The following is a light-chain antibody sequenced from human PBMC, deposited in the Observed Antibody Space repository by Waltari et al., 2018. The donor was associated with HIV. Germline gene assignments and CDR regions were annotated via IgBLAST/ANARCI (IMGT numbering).Light chain of an antibody. CDR2: DNN. Sequence: QSVLTQPPSVSAPPGQKVTISCSGSSSNIGNNYVSWYQQLPGTAPKLLIYDNNKRPSGIPDRFSGSKSGTSATLGITGLQTGDEADYYCGTWDSSLSAYNYVFGTGTKVTVL. CDR3: GTWDSSLSAYNYV. V-gene: IGLV1-51*01. J-gene: IGLJ1*01. CDR1: SSNIGNNY.